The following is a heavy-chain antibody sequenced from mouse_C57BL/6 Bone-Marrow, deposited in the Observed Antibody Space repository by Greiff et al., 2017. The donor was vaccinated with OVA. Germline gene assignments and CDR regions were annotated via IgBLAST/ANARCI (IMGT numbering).Heavy chain of an antibody. J-gene: IGHJ4*01. CDR2: IWSGGST. CDR1: GFSLTSYG. Sequence: VHLVESGPGLVQPSQSLSITCTVSGFSLTSYGVHWVRQSPGKGLEWLGVIWSGGSTDYNAAFISRLSISKDNSKSQVFFKMNSLQADDTAIYYCARRGYYDGYCGGAMDYWGQGTSVTVSS. CDR3: ARRGYYDGYCGGAMDY. V-gene: IGHV2-2*01. D-gene: IGHD2-3*01.